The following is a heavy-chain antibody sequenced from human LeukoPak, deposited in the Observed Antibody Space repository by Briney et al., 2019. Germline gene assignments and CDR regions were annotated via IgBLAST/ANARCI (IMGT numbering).Heavy chain of an antibody. CDR2: IKQDGSEK. CDR3: ARDRGLRYFDWFRGGGLDAFDI. D-gene: IGHD3-9*01. J-gene: IGHJ3*02. CDR1: GFTFSSYW. V-gene: IGHV3-7*01. Sequence: GGSLRLSCAASGFTFSSYWMGWVRQAPGKGLEWVANIKQDGSEKYYVDSVKGRFTIFRDNAKNSLYLQMNSLRAEDTAVYYCARDRGLRYFDWFRGGGLDAFDIWGQGTMVTVSS.